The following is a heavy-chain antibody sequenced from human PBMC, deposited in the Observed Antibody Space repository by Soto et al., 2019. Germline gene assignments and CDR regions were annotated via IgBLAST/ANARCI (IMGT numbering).Heavy chain of an antibody. D-gene: IGHD1-26*01. CDR1: GGSVSSTSYY. CDR3: VRAWEHLYFDY. J-gene: IGHJ4*02. V-gene: IGHV4-61*01. Sequence: QVQLQESGPGLVKPSETLSLTCTVSGGSVSSTSYYWSWIRQPPGKGLEWIGYSHYSGSTNYNPSLKSRVTISVDTSKNQFSLKLSSVTAADTAVFYCVRAWEHLYFDYWGQGTLVTVSS. CDR2: SHYSGST.